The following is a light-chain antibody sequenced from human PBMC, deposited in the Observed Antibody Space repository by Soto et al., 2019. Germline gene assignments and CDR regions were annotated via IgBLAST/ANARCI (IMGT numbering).Light chain of an antibody. Sequence: DIQMTQSPSSLSASVGDRVTITCRATQTISNSLNWYQQKPGKAPKLLIYAASSLQRGVPSTFSGGGSGTDFTLTISSLQPEDFATYYCQQSYSSITFGQGTRL. CDR3: QQSYSSIT. V-gene: IGKV1-39*01. CDR1: QTISNS. J-gene: IGKJ5*01. CDR2: AAS.